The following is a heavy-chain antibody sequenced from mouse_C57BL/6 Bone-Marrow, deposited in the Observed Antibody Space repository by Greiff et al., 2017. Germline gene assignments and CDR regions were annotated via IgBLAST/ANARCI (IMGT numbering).Heavy chain of an antibody. D-gene: IGHD1-1*01. V-gene: IGHV1-9*01. Sequence: QVQLQQSGAELMKPGASVTLSCKATGYTFTAYWIEWVKQRPGHGLEWIGEILPGSGSTNYNVKFKGKATFTADTSSITAYMQLSSLTTEDSANYYGFYGSSGDYWGQGTTLTVSS. J-gene: IGHJ2*01. CDR3: FYGSSGDY. CDR2: ILPGSGST. CDR1: GYTFTAYW.